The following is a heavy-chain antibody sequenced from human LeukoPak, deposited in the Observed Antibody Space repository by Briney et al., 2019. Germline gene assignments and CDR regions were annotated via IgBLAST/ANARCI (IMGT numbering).Heavy chain of an antibody. D-gene: IGHD2-8*01. J-gene: IGHJ5*02. CDR1: VYTFISYG. CDR3: ARFGYCTNGVCYRKHNWLDP. Sequence: ASVKVSCKSSVYTFISYGVTLVRQAPGQGLEWMGLISGYNGYTNYAQNFQDRVTMTTDTFTNTAYMELRSLRSDDTAVYYCARFGYCTNGVCYRKHNWLDPWGQGTLVTVSP. CDR2: ISGYNGYT. V-gene: IGHV1-18*01.